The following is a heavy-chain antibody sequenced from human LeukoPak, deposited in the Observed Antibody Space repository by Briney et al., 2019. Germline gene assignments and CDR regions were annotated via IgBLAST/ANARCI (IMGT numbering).Heavy chain of an antibody. D-gene: IGHD6-13*01. CDR3: ARGKHSSSWQRKINFDP. J-gene: IGHJ5*02. Sequence: SETLSLTCTVSGGSISSYYWSWIRQPPGKGLEWIGYIYYSGSTNYNPSLKSRVTISVDTSKNQFSLKLSSVTAADTAVYYCARGKHSSSWQRKINFDPWGQGTLVTVSS. CDR2: IYYSGST. V-gene: IGHV4-59*12. CDR1: GGSISSYY.